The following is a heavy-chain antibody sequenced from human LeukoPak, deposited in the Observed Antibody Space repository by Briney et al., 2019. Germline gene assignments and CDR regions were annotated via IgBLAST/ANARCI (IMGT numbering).Heavy chain of an antibody. J-gene: IGHJ4*02. D-gene: IGHD5-12*01. V-gene: IGHV4-30-4*08. CDR3: ARVRRYSGYDSLDY. CDR2: FYYSGST. Sequence: SETLSLTCTVSGGSISSGGYYWSWIRQHPGKGLEWIGYFYYSGSTNYNPSLKSRVTISIDMSKKQFSLKLTSVTAADTAVYYCARVRRYSGYDSLDYWGQGTLVTVSS. CDR1: GGSISSGGYY.